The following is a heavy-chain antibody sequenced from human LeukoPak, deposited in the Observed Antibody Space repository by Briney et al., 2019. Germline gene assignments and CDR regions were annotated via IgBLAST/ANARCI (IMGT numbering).Heavy chain of an antibody. CDR3: EGGGVIPY. Sequence: GGSLRLSCAASGFTFSSYAMSWVRQAPGKGLEWASAISGSGGSTYYADSVKGRFTISRDNSKNTLYLQMNCLRAEDTAVYYCEGGGVIPYWGQGTLVTVSS. CDR1: GFTFSSYA. V-gene: IGHV3-23*01. J-gene: IGHJ4*02. D-gene: IGHD3-16*01. CDR2: ISGSGGST.